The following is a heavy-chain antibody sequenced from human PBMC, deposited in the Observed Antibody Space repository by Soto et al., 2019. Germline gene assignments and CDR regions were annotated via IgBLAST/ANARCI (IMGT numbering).Heavy chain of an antibody. D-gene: IGHD1-1*01. J-gene: IGHJ4*02. CDR1: GFTFSSYS. Sequence: EVQLVESGGGLVKPGGSLRLSCAASGFTFSSYSMNWVRQAPGKGLEWVSSISSSSSNIYYADSVKGRFSIYRDNAKNSLYLQMNTLRADDTAVYSCARSKTEVLDYLGQGTLLTVSS. CDR2: ISSSSSNI. V-gene: IGHV3-21*01. CDR3: ARSKTEVLDY.